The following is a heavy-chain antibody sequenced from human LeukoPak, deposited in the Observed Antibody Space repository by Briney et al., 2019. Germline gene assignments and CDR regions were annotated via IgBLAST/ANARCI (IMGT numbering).Heavy chain of an antibody. CDR2: VHYSGTT. Sequence: SETLSLSCPVSGDSISTYYWSWMRQPPGNGLEWIGYVHYSGTTNYNPSLKSRVIISVDASKNQLSLKLTSLTAADTAVYYCARPGSGYTASGAFEIWGQGTMVTVSS. V-gene: IGHV4-59*08. CDR1: GDSISTYY. D-gene: IGHD5-18*01. J-gene: IGHJ3*02. CDR3: ARPGSGYTASGAFEI.